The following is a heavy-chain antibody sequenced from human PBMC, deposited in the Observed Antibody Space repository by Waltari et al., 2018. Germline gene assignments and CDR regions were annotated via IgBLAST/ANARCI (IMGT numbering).Heavy chain of an antibody. Sequence: EVQLLESGGGLVQHGGSLILSWAASGFTFSSSAMSWVRQAPGKGLEWVSVIYSGGSTYYADSVKGRFTISRDNSKNTLYLQMNSLRAEDTAVYYCAKVYGSGTADIWGQGTMVTVSS. D-gene: IGHD3-10*01. J-gene: IGHJ3*02. CDR3: AKVYGSGTADI. CDR2: IYSGGST. CDR1: GFTFSSSA. V-gene: IGHV3-23*03.